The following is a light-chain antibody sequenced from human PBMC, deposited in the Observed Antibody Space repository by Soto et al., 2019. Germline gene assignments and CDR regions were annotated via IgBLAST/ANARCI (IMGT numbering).Light chain of an antibody. CDR1: SSDVGSYNL. V-gene: IGLV2-23*01. CDR2: EGS. J-gene: IGLJ1*01. CDR3: CSYAGSSYV. Sequence: QSALTQPASVSGSPGQSITISCTGTSSDVGSYNLVSWYQQHPGKAPKLMIYEGSKRPSGVSNRFSGSKSGNTASLTISGLQAEDEADYYCCSYAGSSYVFGTGTKLTFL.